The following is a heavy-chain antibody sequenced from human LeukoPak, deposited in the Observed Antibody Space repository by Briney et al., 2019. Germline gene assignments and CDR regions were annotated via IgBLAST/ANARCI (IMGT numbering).Heavy chain of an antibody. CDR2: ITTNTGSP. CDR1: GYTFTDYA. Sequence: GASVKVSCKASGYTFTDYAMNWVRQVPGQGLEWMGWITTNTGSPTYAPAFTGRFVFSLDTSVSTAYLQINSLKPEDTAVYYCARDRDWFDPWGQGTLVTVSS. J-gene: IGHJ5*02. V-gene: IGHV7-4-1*02. CDR3: ARDRDWFDP.